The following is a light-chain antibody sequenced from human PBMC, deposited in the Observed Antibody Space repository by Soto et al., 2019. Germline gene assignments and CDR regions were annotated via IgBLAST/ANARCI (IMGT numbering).Light chain of an antibody. CDR1: QSVSSN. CDR3: QKYNNWPKT. Sequence: EIVMTQSPATLSVSPGERATLSCMASQSVSSNLAWYQQKPCQAPRLLIYGASTRATGIPARFSGSGSGTEFTLTISSLQSEDFAVYYCQKYNNWPKTFGQGTKVEIK. J-gene: IGKJ1*01. V-gene: IGKV3-15*01. CDR2: GAS.